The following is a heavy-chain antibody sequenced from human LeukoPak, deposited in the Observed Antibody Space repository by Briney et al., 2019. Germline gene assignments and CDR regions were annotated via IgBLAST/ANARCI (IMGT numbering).Heavy chain of an antibody. Sequence: GGSLRLSCAASGFTYTNYWMHWFRQAPGKGPLWVSRINPDATIIDYADSVKGRFTISRANAKNLLYLQMNGLRADDTAVYYCAKDLSWNTADRWGQGTLVAVSS. CDR3: AKDLSWNTADR. CDR2: INPDATII. CDR1: GFTYTNYW. D-gene: IGHD1/OR15-1a*01. V-gene: IGHV3-74*01. J-gene: IGHJ5*02.